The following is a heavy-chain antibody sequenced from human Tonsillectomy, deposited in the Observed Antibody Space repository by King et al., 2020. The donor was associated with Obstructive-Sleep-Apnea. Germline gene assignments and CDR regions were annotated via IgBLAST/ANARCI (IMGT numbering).Heavy chain of an antibody. D-gene: IGHD6-19*01. CDR3: ARVGGSSSGWYVIDS. CDR1: GGSISGYY. CDR2: IYYNGCT. Sequence: VQLQESGPGLVKPSETLSLTCTVSGGSISGYYWSWIRQPPGKGLEWIGYIYYNGCTTYNPSLKSRVTISEDTSQKQFSLQLSSVVAADTAVYYCARVGGSSSGWYVIDSWGQGTLVTVSS. V-gene: IGHV4-59*01. J-gene: IGHJ4*02.